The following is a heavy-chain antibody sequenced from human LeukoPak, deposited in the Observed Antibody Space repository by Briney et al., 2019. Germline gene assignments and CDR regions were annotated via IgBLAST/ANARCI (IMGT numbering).Heavy chain of an antibody. V-gene: IGHV4-34*01. CDR3: AREGIVVVPAAIDDAFDI. D-gene: IGHD2-2*01. CDR2: INHSGST. J-gene: IGHJ3*02. CDR1: GGSFSGYY. Sequence: PSETLSLTCAVYGGSFSGYYWSWIRQPPGKGLEWIGEINHSGSTNYNPSLKSRVTISVDTSKNQFSLKLSSVTAADTAVYYCAREGIVVVPAAIDDAFDIWGKGTTVTVSS.